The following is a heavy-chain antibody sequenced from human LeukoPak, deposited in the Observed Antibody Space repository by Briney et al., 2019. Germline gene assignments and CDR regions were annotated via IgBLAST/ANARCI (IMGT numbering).Heavy chain of an antibody. CDR1: VFTFSSYE. Sequence: PGGALRLSCAASVFTFSSYEMNWVRPAPGRGLEWGSYISSSGSTIYYADSVKGRFTISRDNAKNSLYLQMNSLRAEDTAVYYCSCCRSSIDAFDIWGQGTMVTDCS. V-gene: IGHV3-48*03. D-gene: IGHD6-13*01. J-gene: IGHJ3*02. CDR3: SCCRSSIDAFDI. CDR2: ISSSGSTI.